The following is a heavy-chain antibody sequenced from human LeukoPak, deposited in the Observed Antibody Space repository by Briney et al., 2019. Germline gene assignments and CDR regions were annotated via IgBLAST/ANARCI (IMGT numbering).Heavy chain of an antibody. CDR1: GGSISSYY. CDR3: ARQDEGPGAFDY. Sequence: SKTLSLTCTVSGGSISSYYWSWIRQPPGKGLEWIGYIYTSGSTNYNPSLKSRVTISVDTSKNQFSLKLSSVTAADTAVYYCARQDEGPGAFDYWGQGTLVTVSS. J-gene: IGHJ4*02. V-gene: IGHV4-4*09. D-gene: IGHD3-10*01. CDR2: IYTSGST.